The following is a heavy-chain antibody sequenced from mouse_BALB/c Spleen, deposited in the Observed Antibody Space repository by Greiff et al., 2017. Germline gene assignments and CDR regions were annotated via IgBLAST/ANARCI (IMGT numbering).Heavy chain of an antibody. Sequence: DVKLVESGGGLVKPGGSLKLSCAASGFTFSDYYMYWVRQTPEKRLEWVATISDGGSYTYYPDSVKGRFTISRDNAKNNLYLQMSSLKSEDTAMYYCARPMITTDYYAMDYWGQGTSVTVSS. CDR1: GFTFSDYY. D-gene: IGHD2-4*01. CDR2: ISDGGSYT. J-gene: IGHJ4*01. CDR3: ARPMITTDYYAMDY. V-gene: IGHV5-4*02.